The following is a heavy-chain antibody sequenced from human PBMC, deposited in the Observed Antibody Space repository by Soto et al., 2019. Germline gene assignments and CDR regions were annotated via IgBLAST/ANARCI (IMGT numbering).Heavy chain of an antibody. CDR2: ISGSGGST. Sequence: GGSLRLSCAASGFTFSSYAMSWVRQAPGKGLEWVSAISGSGGSTYYAESVKGRFTISRENSKNTLYLKMNSLRAEDTAVYYCAKSGSRREWLPTNYYMDVWGKGTTVTVSS. V-gene: IGHV3-23*01. D-gene: IGHD3-3*01. CDR3: AKSGSRREWLPTNYYMDV. J-gene: IGHJ6*03. CDR1: GFTFSSYA.